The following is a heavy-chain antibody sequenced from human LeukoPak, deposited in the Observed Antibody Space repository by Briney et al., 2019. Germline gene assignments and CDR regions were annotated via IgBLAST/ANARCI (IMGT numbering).Heavy chain of an antibody. CDR1: GYTFTGYY. J-gene: IGHJ6*02. Sequence: ASVKVSCKASGYTFTGYYMHWVRQAPGQGLEWMGWINPNSGGTNYAQKFQGWVTMTRDTSISTAYMELSRLRSDDTAVYYCARDRAAAGTGGGFSYYCYGMDVWGQGTTVTVSS. D-gene: IGHD6-13*01. CDR2: INPNSGGT. V-gene: IGHV1-2*04. CDR3: ARDRAAAGTGGGFSYYCYGMDV.